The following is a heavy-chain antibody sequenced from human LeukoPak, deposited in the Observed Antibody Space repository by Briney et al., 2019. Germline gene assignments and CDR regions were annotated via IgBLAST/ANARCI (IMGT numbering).Heavy chain of an antibody. Sequence: SETLSLTCTVSGGSISSYYWSWIRQPPGKGLEWIGYIYYSGSTNYNPSLKSRVTISVDTSKNQFSLKLSSVTAADTAVYYCARHERGDYYDSSGYYPNWFDPWGQGTLVTVSS. J-gene: IGHJ5*02. CDR2: IYYSGST. D-gene: IGHD3-22*01. CDR3: ARHERGDYYDSSGYYPNWFDP. V-gene: IGHV4-59*08. CDR1: GGSISSYY.